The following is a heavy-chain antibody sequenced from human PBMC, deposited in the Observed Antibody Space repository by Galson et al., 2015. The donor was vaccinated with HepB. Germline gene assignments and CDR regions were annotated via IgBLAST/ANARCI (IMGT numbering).Heavy chain of an antibody. CDR3: VRPRGAGAGDYQNWYFDL. V-gene: IGHV3-30*04. Sequence: LRLSCAASGFTFSSYTIHWVRQAPGKGLEWVAVISYTGTYTGYADFGRGRFTISRDNSKNALYLQMNSLRVEDTALYYCVRPRGAGAGDYQNWYFDLWGRGTLVTVSS. CDR1: GFTFSSYT. J-gene: IGHJ2*01. CDR2: ISYTGTYT. D-gene: IGHD4-17*01.